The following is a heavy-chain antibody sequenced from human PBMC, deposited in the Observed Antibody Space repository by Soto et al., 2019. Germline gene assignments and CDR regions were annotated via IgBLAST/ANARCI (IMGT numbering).Heavy chain of an antibody. J-gene: IGHJ4*02. V-gene: IGHV3-30-3*01. D-gene: IGHD1-7*01. CDR2: ISYDGSNK. CDR3: ARVGGNTSAAGDD. Sequence: PVESLRLSYVASGFTFSSYAMYWVRQAPGKGLEWVALISYDGSNKYYADSVKGRFTMSRDNYKNTLYLQMNRLRGEGTALDSWARVGGNTSAAGDDWGQGTQVTVSS. CDR1: GFTFSSYA.